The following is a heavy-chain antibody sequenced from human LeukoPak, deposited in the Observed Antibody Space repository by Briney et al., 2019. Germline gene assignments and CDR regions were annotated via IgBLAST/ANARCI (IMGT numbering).Heavy chain of an antibody. V-gene: IGHV4-39*01. CDR1: GGSISSSSYY. J-gene: IGHJ4*02. CDR3: ARHVEGLAAYSGYDTRPFDY. Sequence: TSETLSLTCTVSGGSISSSSYYWGWIRQPPGKGLEWIGSIYYSGSTYYNPSLKSRVTISVDTSKNQFSLKLSSVTGADTAEYYCARHVEGLAAYSGYDTRPFDYWGQGTLVTVSS. CDR2: IYYSGST. D-gene: IGHD5-12*01.